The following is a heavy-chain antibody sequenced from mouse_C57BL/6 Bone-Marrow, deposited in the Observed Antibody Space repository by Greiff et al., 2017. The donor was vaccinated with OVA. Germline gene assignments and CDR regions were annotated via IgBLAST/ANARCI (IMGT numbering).Heavy chain of an antibody. V-gene: IGHV1-62-2*01. D-gene: IGHD3-2*02. CDR1: GYTFTEYT. J-gene: IGHJ3*01. CDR2: FYPGSGSI. Sequence: QVQLQQSGAELVKPGASVKLSCKASGYTFTEYTIHWVKQRSGQGLEWIGWFYPGSGSIKYNEKFKDKATLTADKSSSTVYMELSRLTSEDSAVYFCARHERGDSSGYRAWFAYWGQGTLVTVSA. CDR3: ARHERGDSSGYRAWFAY.